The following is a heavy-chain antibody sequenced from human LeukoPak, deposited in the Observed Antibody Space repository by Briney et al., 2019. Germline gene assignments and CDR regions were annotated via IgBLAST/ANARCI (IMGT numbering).Heavy chain of an antibody. Sequence: PGGSLRLSCAASGFTFSSYSMNWVRQAPGKGLEWVSSISSSSSYIYYADSVKGRFTISRDNAKNSLYLQMNSLRAEDTAVYYCARDLAYYYGSGIPDAFDIWGQXTXVTVSS. V-gene: IGHV3-21*01. D-gene: IGHD3-10*01. CDR3: ARDLAYYYGSGIPDAFDI. J-gene: IGHJ3*02. CDR2: ISSSSSYI. CDR1: GFTFSSYS.